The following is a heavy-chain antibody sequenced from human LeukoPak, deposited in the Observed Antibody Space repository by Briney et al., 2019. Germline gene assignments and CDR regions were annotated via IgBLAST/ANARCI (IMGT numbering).Heavy chain of an antibody. CDR2: ISGSGGST. V-gene: IGHV3-23*01. CDR1: GFTFSSYA. D-gene: IGHD3-3*01. CDR3: AKALGGGFWSGYLNFDY. Sequence: GGSLRLSCAASGFTFSSYAMSWVRQAPGKGLEWVSAISGSGGSTYYADSVKGRFTISRDNSKNTLYLQMNSLRAEDTAVYYCAKALGGGFWSGYLNFDYWGQGTLVTVSS. J-gene: IGHJ4*02.